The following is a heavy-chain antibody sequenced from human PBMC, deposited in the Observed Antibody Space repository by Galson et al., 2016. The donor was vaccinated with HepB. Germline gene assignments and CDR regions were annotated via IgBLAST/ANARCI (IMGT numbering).Heavy chain of an antibody. CDR1: GYIFTRFG. CDR3: VRDWSGATNWFEP. D-gene: IGHD3-3*01. CDR2: ISPSEGRK. V-gene: IGHV1-18*01. J-gene: IGHJ5*02. Sequence: SVKVSCRASGYIFTRFGISWVRQAPGQGLEWMGWISPSEGRKNFAQKFQDRVTMTTDTSTSTAYLEMRSLRFDDAAVYYRVRDWSGATNWFEPWGQGTLVTVSS.